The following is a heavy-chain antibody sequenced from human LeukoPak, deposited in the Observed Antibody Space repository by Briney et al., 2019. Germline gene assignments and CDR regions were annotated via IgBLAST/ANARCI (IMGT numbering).Heavy chain of an antibody. CDR2: ITGSGGST. D-gene: IGHD6-13*01. J-gene: IGHJ5*02. Sequence: GGSLRLSCAASGVTFSNHAMSWVRQAPGKGLEWVSGITGSGGSTYYADSVKGRFTISRDNSKNTLYLQMNSLRAEDTAVYYCARAGSSWPYNWFDPWGQGTLVTVSS. CDR3: ARAGSSWPYNWFDP. CDR1: GVTFSNHA. V-gene: IGHV3-23*01.